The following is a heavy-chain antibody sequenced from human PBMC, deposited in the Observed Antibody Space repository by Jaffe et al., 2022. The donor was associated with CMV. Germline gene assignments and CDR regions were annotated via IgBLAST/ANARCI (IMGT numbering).Heavy chain of an antibody. CDR2: ISWNSGSI. CDR1: GFTFDDYA. V-gene: IGHV3-9*01. CDR3: AKDMRVPALGGMDV. D-gene: IGHD2-2*01. Sequence: EVQLVESGGGLVQPGRSLRLSCAASGFTFDDYAMHWVRQAPGKGLEWVSGISWNSGSIGYADSVKGRFTISRDNAKNSLYLQMNSLRAEDTALYYCAKDMRVPALGGMDVWGQGTTVTVSS. J-gene: IGHJ6*02.